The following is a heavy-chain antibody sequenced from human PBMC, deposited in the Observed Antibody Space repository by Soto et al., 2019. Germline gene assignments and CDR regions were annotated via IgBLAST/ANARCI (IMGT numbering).Heavy chain of an antibody. V-gene: IGHV1-69*01. CDR3: ARGETYLGI. J-gene: IGHJ6*01. CDR1: RDTFNKYA. Sequence: QVQLVQSGAEVKKPGSSVKVSCKTSRDTFNKYAYNWVRQAPGHGLEWMGWIIPIFSSRNYAEKFQGRVTIAADDSTSTAYMELRSLRFEDTAVYYCARGETYLGIWGQGTTVTVS. D-gene: IGHD2-21*01. CDR2: IIPIFSSR.